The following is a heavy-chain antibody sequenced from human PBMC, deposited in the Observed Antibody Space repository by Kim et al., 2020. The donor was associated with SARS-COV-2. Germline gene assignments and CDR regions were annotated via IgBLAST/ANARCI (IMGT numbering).Heavy chain of an antibody. D-gene: IGHD3-3*01. V-gene: IGHV3-53*01. CDR3: ARVGLYYDFWSGYYDY. J-gene: IGHJ4*02. Sequence: SVKGRFTISRDNSKNTLYLQMNSLRAEDTAVYYCARVGLYYDFWSGYYDYWGQGTLVTVSS.